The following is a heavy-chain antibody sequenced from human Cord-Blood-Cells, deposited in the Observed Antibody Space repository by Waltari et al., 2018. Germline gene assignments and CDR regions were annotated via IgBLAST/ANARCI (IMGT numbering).Heavy chain of an antibody. V-gene: IGHV4-39*01. CDR3: ASHGSSRHFDY. CDR2: IYYSGST. CDR1: GGSISSSSYY. J-gene: IGHJ4*02. D-gene: IGHD1-26*01. Sequence: QLQLQESGPGLVKPSETLSLTCTVSGGSISSSSYYWGWIRQPPGKGLEWIGSIYYSGSTYYNPYLKSRVTISVDTSKNQFSLKLSAVTAADTAVYYCASHGSSRHFDYWGQGTLVTVSS.